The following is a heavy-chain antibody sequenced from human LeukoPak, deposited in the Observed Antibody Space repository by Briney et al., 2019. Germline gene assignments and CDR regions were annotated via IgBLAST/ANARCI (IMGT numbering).Heavy chain of an antibody. D-gene: IGHD6-19*01. CDR1: GGSISNYY. CDR3: ASGYSSGWFYFDY. J-gene: IGHJ4*02. CDR2: IYYSGNT. V-gene: IGHV4-59*01. Sequence: PSETLSLTCTVSGGSISNYYWSWLRQPPGKGLEWIGYIYYSGNTNYNPSLKSRVTLSVDTSKNRFSLKLSSVTAADTAVYYCASGYSSGWFYFDYWGQGTLVTVSS.